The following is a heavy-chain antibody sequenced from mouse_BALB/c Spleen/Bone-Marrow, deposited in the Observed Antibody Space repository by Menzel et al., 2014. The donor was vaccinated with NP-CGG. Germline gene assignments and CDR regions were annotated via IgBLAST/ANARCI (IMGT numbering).Heavy chain of an antibody. CDR3: ARLNYYGNLFV. D-gene: IGHD1-1*01. J-gene: IGHJ1*01. CDR2: INPDSSTI. V-gene: IGHV4-1*02. CDR1: GFDFSRYW. Sequence: EVKLEESGGGLVQPGGSLKLSCAASGFDFSRYWMSWARQAPGKGLEWIREINPDSSTINYTPSLKDKFIISRDNAKNTLYLQMSKVRSGDTALYYCARLNYYGNLFVWGAGTTVTVSS.